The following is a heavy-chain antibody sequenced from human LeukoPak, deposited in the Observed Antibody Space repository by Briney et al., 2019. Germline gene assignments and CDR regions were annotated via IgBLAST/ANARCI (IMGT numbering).Heavy chain of an antibody. CDR3: ARGAYADYDY. CDR1: GFTFSSYE. Sequence: PGGSLRLSCAASGFTFSSYELYWVRQAPGKGLEWISYISTSKTTIKYADSVKGRFIISRDNSKNTLYLQMNSLRAEDTALYYCARGAYADYDYWGQGTLVTVSS. CDR2: ISTSKTTI. D-gene: IGHD4-17*01. J-gene: IGHJ4*02. V-gene: IGHV3-48*03.